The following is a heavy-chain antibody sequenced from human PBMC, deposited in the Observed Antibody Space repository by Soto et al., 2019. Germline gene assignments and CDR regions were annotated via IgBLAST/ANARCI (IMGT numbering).Heavy chain of an antibody. CDR1: GYTFTTSG. J-gene: IGHJ6*02. V-gene: IGHV1-18*01. D-gene: IGHD1-26*01. Sequence: QVQLVQSGPEVRKPGASVKVSCEASGYTFTTSGISWVRQVHGQGLEWMGWISTYNGDTNSAQNFQGRVLMTADTSTGTAYMELMSLKSDDTAVYYCARQGSWPYYYYGLDVWGQGTTVTVSS. CDR3: ARQGSWPYYYYGLDV. CDR2: ISTYNGDT.